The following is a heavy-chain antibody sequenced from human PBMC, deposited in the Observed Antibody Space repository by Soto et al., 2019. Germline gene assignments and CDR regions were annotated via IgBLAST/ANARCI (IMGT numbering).Heavy chain of an antibody. J-gene: IGHJ4*02. CDR2: IYYTRST. Sequence: SETLSLTCAVSSRSISTYYWSWIRQPPGKGLEWIGYIYYTRSTNYNSTLKTRVAISMDPSKNQFSLILCSVTAAATAVDYGAGAPSWAYFDFWGRGTLVTVSS. CDR1: SRSISTYY. V-gene: IGHV4-59*01. CDR3: AGAPSWAYFDF. D-gene: IGHD7-27*01.